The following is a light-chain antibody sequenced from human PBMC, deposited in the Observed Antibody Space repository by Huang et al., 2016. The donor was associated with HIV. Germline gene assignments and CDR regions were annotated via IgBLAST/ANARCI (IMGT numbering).Light chain of an antibody. J-gene: IGKJ2*01. V-gene: IGKV1-39*01. CDR3: QQSYYFPRT. CDR1: QRIDAY. CDR2: ATS. Sequence: DIQMTQSPSSLSASVGDRVTITCRASQRIDAYLNWYQCKPGRAPKLLIFATSDLQSGVPSRFSGSRSGTTFTLSSSNLQPQDFATYFCQQSYYFPRTFGQGTKVEMK.